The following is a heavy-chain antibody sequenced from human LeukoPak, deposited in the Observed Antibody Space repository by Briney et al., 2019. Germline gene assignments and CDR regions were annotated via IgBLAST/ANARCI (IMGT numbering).Heavy chain of an antibody. J-gene: IGHJ5*02. CDR2: INHDGSDK. V-gene: IGHV3-7*01. Sequence: PGGSLRLSCAASGFTFSSYSMTWVRQAPRKGLGWVATINHDGSDKYYVDSVKGRFTISRDNAKNSLYLQMNSLRAEDTAVYYCVRGIRVPGPWGQGTLVTVSS. CDR3: VRGIRVPGP. CDR1: GFTFSSYS. D-gene: IGHD2-21*01.